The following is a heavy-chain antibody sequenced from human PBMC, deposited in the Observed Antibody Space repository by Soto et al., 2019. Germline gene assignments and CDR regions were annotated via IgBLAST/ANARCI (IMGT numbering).Heavy chain of an antibody. V-gene: IGHV4-34*01. D-gene: IGHD6-13*01. CDR2: INHSGST. CDR3: ARVSIAAAGSFDP. J-gene: IGHJ5*02. Sequence: QVQLQQWGAGLLKPSETLSLTCAVYGGSFSGYYWSWIRQPPGKGLEWIGEINHSGSTNYNPSLKSRVTISVDTSKNQFSLELSSVTAADTAVYYCARVSIAAAGSFDPWGQGTLVTVSS. CDR1: GGSFSGYY.